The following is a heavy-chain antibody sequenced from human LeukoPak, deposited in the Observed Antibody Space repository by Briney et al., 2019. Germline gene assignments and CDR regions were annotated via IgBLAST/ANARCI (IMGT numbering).Heavy chain of an antibody. J-gene: IGHJ5*02. D-gene: IGHD6-25*01. CDR3: ARERVVSDYNWFDP. CDR1: GASFSGYS. Sequence: KPSETLSLTCAVHGASFSGYSWSWIRQSPGKGLEWIGEVNRVGYTIYNPSLKSRVSISIDTSMTQFSLRLTSVTVADTAVYFCARERVVSDYNWFDPWGQGTLATVSS. V-gene: IGHV4-34*01. CDR2: VNRVGYT.